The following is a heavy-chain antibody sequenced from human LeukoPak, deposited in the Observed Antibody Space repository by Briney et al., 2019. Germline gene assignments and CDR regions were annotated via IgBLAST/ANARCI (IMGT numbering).Heavy chain of an antibody. CDR1: GGSFSGYY. Sequence: PSETLSLTCAVYGGSFSGYYWSWIRQPPGKGLEWIGRIYTSGSTNYNPSLKSRVTMSVDTSKNQFSLKLSSVTAADTAVYYCARVVGATPTFDYWGQGTLVTVSS. CDR2: IYTSGST. V-gene: IGHV4-59*10. J-gene: IGHJ4*02. CDR3: ARVVGATPTFDY. D-gene: IGHD1-26*01.